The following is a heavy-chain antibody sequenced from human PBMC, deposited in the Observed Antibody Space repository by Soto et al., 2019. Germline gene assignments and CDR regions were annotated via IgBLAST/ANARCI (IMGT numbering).Heavy chain of an antibody. J-gene: IGHJ6*02. CDR2: ISENGGTA. V-gene: IGHV3-23*01. CDR3: ARYGSSFHYGMDV. CDR1: GFTFTNYV. D-gene: IGHD6-6*01. Sequence: PGGSLRLSCAASGFTFTNYVMAWVRQAPGKGLEWVSGISENGGTAYYAASVKGRFTISRDNSKTTLHLQVNSLRADDTAVYYCARYGSSFHYGMDVWGQGTTVTVSS.